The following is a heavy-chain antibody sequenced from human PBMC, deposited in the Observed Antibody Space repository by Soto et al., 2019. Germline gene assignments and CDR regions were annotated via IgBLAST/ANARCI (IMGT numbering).Heavy chain of an antibody. CDR2: IYPGDSDT. CDR1: GYSFPSYW. Sequence: GESLKTSWKGSGYSFPSYWLGWVRQMPGKGLEWMGIIYPGDSDTRYSPSFQGQVTISADKSISTAYLQWSSLKASDTAMYYCARGRYSYGYDYWGQGTLVTVSS. D-gene: IGHD5-18*01. V-gene: IGHV5-51*01. J-gene: IGHJ4*02. CDR3: ARGRYSYGYDY.